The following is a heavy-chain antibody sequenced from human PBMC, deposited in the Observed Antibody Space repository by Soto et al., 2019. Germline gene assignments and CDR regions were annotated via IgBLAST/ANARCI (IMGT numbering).Heavy chain of an antibody. Sequence: SETLSLTCTVSGGSISSGDYYWSWIRQPPGKGLEWIGYIYYSGSTYYNPSLKSRVTISVDTSKNQFSLKLSSVTAADTAVYYCAREGFSSSWYLGTDYYYYYGMDVWGQGTTVTVSS. D-gene: IGHD6-13*01. J-gene: IGHJ6*02. V-gene: IGHV4-30-4*01. CDR3: AREGFSSSWYLGTDYYYYYGMDV. CDR1: GGSISSGDYY. CDR2: IYYSGST.